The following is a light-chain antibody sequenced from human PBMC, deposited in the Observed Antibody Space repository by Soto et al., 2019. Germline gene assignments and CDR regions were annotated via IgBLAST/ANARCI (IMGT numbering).Light chain of an antibody. CDR3: SSYVGSKSVV. Sequence: QSALTQPPSASGSPGQSITISCTGTSSDVGGYNYVSWFQQHPGKAPKLMIYDVSNRPSGVPYRFSGSKSGNTASLTVSGVQHAEEAADYCSSYVGSKSVVFGGGTKVTVL. V-gene: IGLV2-8*01. J-gene: IGLJ2*01. CDR1: SSDVGGYNY. CDR2: DVS.